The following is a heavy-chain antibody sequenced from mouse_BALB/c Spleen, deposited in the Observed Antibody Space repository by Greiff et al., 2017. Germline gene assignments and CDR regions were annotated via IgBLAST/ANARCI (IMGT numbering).Heavy chain of an antibody. V-gene: IGHV5-6-5*01. D-gene: IGHD1-1*01. Sequence: EVKLMESGGGLVQPGGSLKLSCAASGFTFSSYAMSWVRQTPEKRLEWVASISSGGSTYYPDSVKGRFTISRDNARNILYLQMSSLRSEDTAMYYCAREENYYGSYFDYWGQGTTLTVSS. CDR1: GFTFSSYA. J-gene: IGHJ2*01. CDR3: AREENYYGSYFDY. CDR2: ISSGGST.